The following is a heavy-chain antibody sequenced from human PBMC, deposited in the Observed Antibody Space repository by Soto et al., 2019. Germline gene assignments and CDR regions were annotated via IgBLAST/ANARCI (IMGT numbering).Heavy chain of an antibody. CDR2: IYYSGST. CDR1: GCSISSSSYY. D-gene: IGHD3-10*01. CDR3: VGEIEVDY. V-gene: IGHV4-39*01. Sequence: SETLSLTCTVSGCSISSSSYYWGWIRQPPGKGLELIESIYYSGSTYYNPSLQSRGTISVDTSTNQFSLKLSSVTAADTAVYYCVGEIEVDYWGQGTLVTVSS. J-gene: IGHJ4*02.